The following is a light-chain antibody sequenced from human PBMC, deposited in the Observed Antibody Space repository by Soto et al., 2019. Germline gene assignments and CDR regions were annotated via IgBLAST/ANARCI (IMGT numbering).Light chain of an antibody. Sequence: QSVLTQPASVSGSPGQSITISCTGTSSDVGGYNYVSWYQLHPGKAPKLIIYEVSHRPSGASNHFSGYKSGNTASLTISGLQADDEADYYCSSYTSTSTPCVFGTGTKVTVL. CDR3: SSYTSTSTPCV. CDR2: EVS. CDR1: SSDVGGYNY. V-gene: IGLV2-14*01. J-gene: IGLJ1*01.